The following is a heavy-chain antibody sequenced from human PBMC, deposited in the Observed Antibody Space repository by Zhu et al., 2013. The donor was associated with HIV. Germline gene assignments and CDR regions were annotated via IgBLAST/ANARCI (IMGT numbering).Heavy chain of an antibody. V-gene: IGHV1-2*02. CDR2: IIPQSGDA. Sequence: HVQLVQSGAEVKKPGSSVRVSCRTSGGTFTDHAINWVRQAPGQGLEWMGWIIPQSGDAIYAQKFQGRVTMTGDTSIHTVYMDLSRLRSDDTAVYYCARDVGQQPADSWGQGTLVTVSS. CDR1: GGTFTDHA. D-gene: IGHD6-13*01. CDR3: ARDVGQQPADS. J-gene: IGHJ4*02.